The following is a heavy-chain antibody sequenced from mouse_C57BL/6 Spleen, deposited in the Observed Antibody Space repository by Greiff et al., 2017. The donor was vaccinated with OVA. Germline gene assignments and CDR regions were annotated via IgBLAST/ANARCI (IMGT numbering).Heavy chain of an antibody. J-gene: IGHJ3*01. Sequence: VKLMESGAELVKPGASVKISCKASGYAFSSYWMNWVKQRPGKGLEWIGQIYPGDGDTNYNGKFKGKATLTADKSSSTAYMQLSSLTSEDSAVYFCAREDDGYFWFAYWGQGTLVTVSA. D-gene: IGHD2-3*01. CDR2: IYPGDGDT. V-gene: IGHV1-80*01. CDR3: AREDDGYFWFAY. CDR1: GYAFSSYW.